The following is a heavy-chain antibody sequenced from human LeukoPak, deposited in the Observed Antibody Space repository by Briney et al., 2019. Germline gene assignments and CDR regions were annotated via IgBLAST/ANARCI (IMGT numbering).Heavy chain of an antibody. CDR3: ARGSDDYGDYYFFDY. J-gene: IGHJ4*02. V-gene: IGHV4-59*01. Sequence: SETLSLTCTVSGDSISTYYWSWIRQPPGKGLEWIGYVYYSGSTNYNPSLKSRVTISVDTSKNQFSLKLSSVTAADTAVYYCARGSDDYGDYYFFDYWGQGTLVTVSS. D-gene: IGHD4-17*01. CDR2: VYYSGST. CDR1: GDSISTYY.